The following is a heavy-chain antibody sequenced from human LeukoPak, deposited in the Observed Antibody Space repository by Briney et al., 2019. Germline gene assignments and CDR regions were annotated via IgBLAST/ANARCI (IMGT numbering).Heavy chain of an antibody. CDR3: ARDRVTGTSRCSEIDY. Sequence: PGGSLRLSCAASGFTFSSYSMNWVRQAPGRGLECVSYIRSSSNTIYYADSVKGRFTISRDNAKNSLYLQMNSLRDEDTAVYYCARDRVTGTSRCSEIDYGGLETMVTVSS. CDR2: IRSSSNTI. V-gene: IGHV3-48*02. CDR1: GFTFSSYS. D-gene: IGHD1-20*01. J-gene: IGHJ4*02.